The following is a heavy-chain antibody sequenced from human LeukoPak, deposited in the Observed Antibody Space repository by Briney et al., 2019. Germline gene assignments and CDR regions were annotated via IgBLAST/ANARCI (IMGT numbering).Heavy chain of an antibody. Sequence: GGSLRLSCAASGFTFSDYYMSWIRQAPGKGLEWVSYISSGGSTIYYADSVKGRFTISRDNAKNSLYLQMNSLRAEDTAVYYCARDGCSGGSCPPTFYYYYYYMDVWGKGTTVTVSS. V-gene: IGHV3-11*04. CDR2: ISSGGSTI. J-gene: IGHJ6*03. CDR3: ARDGCSGGSCPPTFYYYYYYMDV. CDR1: GFTFSDYY. D-gene: IGHD2-15*01.